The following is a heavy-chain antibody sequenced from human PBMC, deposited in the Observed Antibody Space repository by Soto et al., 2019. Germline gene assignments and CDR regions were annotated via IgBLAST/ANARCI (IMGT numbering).Heavy chain of an antibody. Sequence: GASLNVSCNASGYTCTSYGISWVLQAPGQGLEWMGWISAYNGNTNYAQKLQGRVTMTTDTSTSTAYMELRSLRSDDTAVYYCARAGFWSGRDAFDIWGQGTMVSVSS. J-gene: IGHJ3*02. CDR2: ISAYNGNT. V-gene: IGHV1-18*01. D-gene: IGHD3-3*01. CDR3: ARAGFWSGRDAFDI. CDR1: GYTCTSYG.